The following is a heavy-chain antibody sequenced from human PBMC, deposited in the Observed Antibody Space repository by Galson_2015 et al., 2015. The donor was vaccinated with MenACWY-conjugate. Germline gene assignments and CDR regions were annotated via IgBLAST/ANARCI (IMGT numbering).Heavy chain of an antibody. CDR1: GDSVSSNNAA. D-gene: IGHD6-19*01. J-gene: IGHJ5*02. CDR3: AKEGAGFDP. CDR2: TYYRSKWYY. Sequence: CAISGDSVSSNNAAWNWIRQSPSRGLEWLGRTYYRSKWYYGYAPSLGSRIAISPDTSKNQFSLQLNSVTSEDTAVYFCAKEGAGFDPWGQGTLVSVSS. V-gene: IGHV6-1*01.